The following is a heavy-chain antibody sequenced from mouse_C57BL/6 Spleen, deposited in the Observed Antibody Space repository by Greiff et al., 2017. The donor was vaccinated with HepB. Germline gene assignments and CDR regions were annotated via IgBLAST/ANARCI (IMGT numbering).Heavy chain of an antibody. J-gene: IGHJ3*01. CDR2: IYPSDSET. CDR1: GYTFTSYW. V-gene: IGHV1-61*01. D-gene: IGHD2-4*01. Sequence: QVHVKQPGAELVRPGSSVKLSCKASGYTFTSYWMDWVKQRPGQGLEWIGNIYPSDSETHYNQKFKDKATLTVDKSSSTAYMQLSSLTSEDSAVYYCARWESSTMIKAYWGQGTLVTVSA. CDR3: ARWESSTMIKAY.